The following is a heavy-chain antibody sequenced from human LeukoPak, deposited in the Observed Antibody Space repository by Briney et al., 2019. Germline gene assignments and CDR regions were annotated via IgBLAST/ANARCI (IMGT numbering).Heavy chain of an antibody. V-gene: IGHV4-30-4*01. Sequence: SETLSLTCTVSGGSISSGDYYWSWIRQPPGKGLEWIGYIYYSGSTYYNPSLKSRVTISVDTSKNQFSLKLSSVTAADTAVYYCARDGGEWLDDAFDIWGQGTMVTVSS. CDR2: IYYSGST. J-gene: IGHJ3*02. CDR1: GGSISSGDYY. D-gene: IGHD3-10*01. CDR3: ARDGGEWLDDAFDI.